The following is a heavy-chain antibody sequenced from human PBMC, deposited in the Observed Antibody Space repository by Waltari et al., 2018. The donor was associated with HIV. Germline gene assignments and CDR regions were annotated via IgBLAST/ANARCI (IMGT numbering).Heavy chain of an antibody. Sequence: QVQLQESGPGLVKPSETLSLTCTVSGGAISSSSWSWIRQPPGKGLEWIGYIYYSGSTNYNPSLKSRVTISVDTSKNQFSLKLSSVTAADTAVYYCARCLWFGGEYGMDVWGQGTTVTVSS. D-gene: IGHD3-10*01. CDR3: ARCLWFGGEYGMDV. V-gene: IGHV4-59*01. CDR1: GGAISSSS. CDR2: IYYSGST. J-gene: IGHJ6*02.